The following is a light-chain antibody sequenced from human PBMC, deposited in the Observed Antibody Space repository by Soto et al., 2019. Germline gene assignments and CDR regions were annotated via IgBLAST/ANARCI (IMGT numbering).Light chain of an antibody. CDR3: QQYNNWPPYT. J-gene: IGKJ2*01. V-gene: IGKV1-39*01. CDR1: QGISTY. Sequence: DIQMTQSPSSLSESAGDRVTITCRASQGISTYLNWYQQKPGKAPKLLIYAASSLQSGVPSRFSGSGSETDFTLTISSLQPEDFAVYYCQQYNNWPPYTFGQGTKLEIK. CDR2: AAS.